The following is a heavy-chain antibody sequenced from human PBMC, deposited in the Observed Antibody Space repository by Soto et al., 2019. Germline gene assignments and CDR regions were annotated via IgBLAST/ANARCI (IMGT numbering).Heavy chain of an antibody. D-gene: IGHD2-21*01. CDR1: GGSISSYY. CDR3: ARSLGVVVKFYYFDY. Sequence: TLSLTCTVSGGSISSYYWSWIRQPPGKGLEWIGYIYYSGSTNYNPSLKSRVTISVDTSKNQFSLRLSSVTAADTAVYYCARSLGVVVKFYYFDYWGQGTLVTVSS. CDR2: IYYSGST. V-gene: IGHV4-59*08. J-gene: IGHJ4*02.